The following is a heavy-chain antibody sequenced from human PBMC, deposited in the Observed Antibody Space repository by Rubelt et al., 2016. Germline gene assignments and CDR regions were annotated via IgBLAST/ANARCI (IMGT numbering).Heavy chain of an antibody. CDR2: INPNSGGT. D-gene: IGHD6-19*01. Sequence: VRQAPGQGLEWMGWINPNSGGTNYAQKFQGWVTMTRDTSISTAYMELSRLRSDDTAVYYCARAVAGTFDYWGQGTLVTVSS. J-gene: IGHJ4*02. V-gene: IGHV1-2*04. CDR3: ARAVAGTFDY.